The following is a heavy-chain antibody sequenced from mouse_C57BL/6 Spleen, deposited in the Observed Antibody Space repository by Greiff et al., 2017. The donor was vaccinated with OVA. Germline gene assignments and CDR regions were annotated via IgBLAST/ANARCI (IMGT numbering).Heavy chain of an antibody. CDR3: ASLPLTPYAMDD. J-gene: IGHJ4*01. D-gene: IGHD4-1*01. Sequence: EVQLQQSGPELVKPGASVKMSCKASGYTFTDYNMHWVKQSHGKSLEWIGYINPNNGGTSYNQKFKGKATLTVNKSSSSAYMELRSLTSEDSAVYYCASLPLTPYAMDDWGQGTSVTVSS. CDR1: GYTFTDYN. CDR2: INPNNGGT. V-gene: IGHV1-22*01.